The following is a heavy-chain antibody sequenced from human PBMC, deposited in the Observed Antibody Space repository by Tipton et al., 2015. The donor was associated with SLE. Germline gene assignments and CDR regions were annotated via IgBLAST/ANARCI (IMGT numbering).Heavy chain of an antibody. Sequence: QLVQSGAEVKKPGASVKVSCEASGYAFNMYDINWVRQATGQGLEWMGWVNPYSGNSGFAQEFQGRVTMTSYSLTSTAYMELTNLTSADTAVYYCARSKPRHGDPRGGDTRGQGTLVSVSS. CDR1: GYAFNMYD. J-gene: IGHJ5*02. D-gene: IGHD4-17*01. CDR2: VNPYSGNS. CDR3: ARSKPRHGDPRGGDT. V-gene: IGHV1-8*01.